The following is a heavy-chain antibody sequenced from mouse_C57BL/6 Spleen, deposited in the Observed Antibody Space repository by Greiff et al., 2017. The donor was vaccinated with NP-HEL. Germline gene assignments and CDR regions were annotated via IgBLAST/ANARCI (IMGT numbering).Heavy chain of an antibody. CDR2: IHPNSGST. J-gene: IGHJ4*01. V-gene: IGHV1-64*01. D-gene: IGHD2-12*01. CDR1: GYTFTSYW. CDR3: AGRDSRAMDY. Sequence: VQLQQSGAELVKPGASVKLSCKASGYTFTSYWMHWVKQRPGQGLEWIGMIHPNSGSTNYNEKFKSKATLTVDKSSSTAYMQLSSLTSEDSAVYYCAGRDSRAMDYWGQGTSVTVSS.